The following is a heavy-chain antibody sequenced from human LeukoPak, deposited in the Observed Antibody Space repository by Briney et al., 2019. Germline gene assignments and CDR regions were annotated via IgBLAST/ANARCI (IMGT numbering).Heavy chain of an antibody. Sequence: GGSLRLSCAASGFTFSSYAMSWVRQAPGKGLEWVSAISGSGGSTYYADPVKGRFTISRDNSKNTLYLQMNSLRAEDTAVYYCAKYFWRKDSSGWRHGTPGDYWGQGTLVTVSS. D-gene: IGHD6-19*01. CDR3: AKYFWRKDSSGWRHGTPGDY. V-gene: IGHV3-23*01. J-gene: IGHJ4*02. CDR1: GFTFSSYA. CDR2: ISGSGGST.